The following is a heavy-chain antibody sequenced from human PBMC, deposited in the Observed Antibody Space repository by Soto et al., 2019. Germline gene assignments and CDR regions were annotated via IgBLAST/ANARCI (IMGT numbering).Heavy chain of an antibody. D-gene: IGHD2-21*02. J-gene: IGHJ1*01. CDR1: GGSISGGGYY. Sequence: SETLSLTCTVSGGSISGGGYYWSWIRQHPGKGLEWIGYIYYSGSTYYNPSLKSRVTISVDTSKNQFSLKLSSVTAADTAVYYCASQVRTVVTPSYFQHWGQGTLVTVSS. V-gene: IGHV4-31*03. CDR3: ASQVRTVVTPSYFQH. CDR2: IYYSGST.